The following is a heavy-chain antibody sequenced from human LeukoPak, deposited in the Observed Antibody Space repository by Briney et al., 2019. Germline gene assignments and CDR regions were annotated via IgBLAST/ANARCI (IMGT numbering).Heavy chain of an antibody. Sequence: PSETLSLTCAVYGGSFSGYYWSWIRQPPGKGLEWIGEINHSGSTNYNPSLKSRVTMSVDTPKNKFSLKLSSVTAADTAVYYCARDHVYGSGSPYYYYGMDVWGQGTTVTVSS. CDR3: ARDHVYGSGSPYYYYGMDV. CDR2: INHSGST. CDR1: GGSFSGYY. J-gene: IGHJ6*02. D-gene: IGHD3-10*01. V-gene: IGHV4-34*01.